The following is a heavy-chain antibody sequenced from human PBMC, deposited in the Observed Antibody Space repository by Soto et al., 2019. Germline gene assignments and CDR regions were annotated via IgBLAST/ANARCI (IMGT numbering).Heavy chain of an antibody. J-gene: IGHJ3*02. CDR2: IYPGDSDT. Sequence: GESLKISCKGSGYSFTSYWIGWVRQMPGKGLEWMGIIYPGDSDTRYSPSFQGQVTISADKSISTAYLQWSSLKASDTDMYYCARPGAYYYDSSGYWDDAFDIWGQGKMVTVSS. CDR3: ARPGAYYYDSSGYWDDAFDI. CDR1: GYSFTSYW. V-gene: IGHV5-51*01. D-gene: IGHD3-22*01.